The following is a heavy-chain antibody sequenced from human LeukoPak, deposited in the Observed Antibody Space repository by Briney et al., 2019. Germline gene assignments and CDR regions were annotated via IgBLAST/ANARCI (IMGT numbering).Heavy chain of an antibody. CDR1: GFTFSSYW. CDR2: IKQDGSEK. CDR3: ARVFYGNYDILTGYYHFDY. V-gene: IGHV3-7*03. Sequence: GSLRLSCAASGFTFSSYWMSWVRQAPGKGLEWVANIKQDGSEKYYVDSVKGRFTISRDNAKNSLYLQMNSLRAEDTAVYYCARVFYGNYDILTGYYHFDYWGQGTLVTVSS. J-gene: IGHJ4*02. D-gene: IGHD3-9*01.